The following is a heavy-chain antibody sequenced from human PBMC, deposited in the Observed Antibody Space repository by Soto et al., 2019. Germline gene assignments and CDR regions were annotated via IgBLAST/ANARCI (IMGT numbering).Heavy chain of an antibody. V-gene: IGHV5-51*01. D-gene: IGHD3-22*01. CDR2: IYPGDSDT. Sequence: GESLKISCKGSGYSFTSYWIGWVRQMPGKGLEWMGIIYPGDSDTRYSPSFQGQVTISADKSISTAYLQWTSLKASDAAMFYFASSPNDYYEISGYFDYWAKEPLSPSPQ. CDR3: ASSPNDYYEISGYFDY. CDR1: GYSFTSYW. J-gene: IGHJ4*01.